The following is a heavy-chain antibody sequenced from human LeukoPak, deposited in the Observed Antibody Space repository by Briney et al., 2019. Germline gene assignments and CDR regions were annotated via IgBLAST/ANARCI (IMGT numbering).Heavy chain of an antibody. Sequence: QAGGSLRLSCAASGFTFSSYGMHWVRQAPGKGLEWVAFIRYDGSNKYYADSVKGRFTISRDNSKNTLYLHVNSLRAEDTAVYYCARDSGSYSYYYYMDVWGKGTTVTISS. D-gene: IGHD1-26*01. V-gene: IGHV3-30*02. J-gene: IGHJ6*03. CDR3: ARDSGSYSYYYYMDV. CDR1: GFTFSSYG. CDR2: IRYDGSNK.